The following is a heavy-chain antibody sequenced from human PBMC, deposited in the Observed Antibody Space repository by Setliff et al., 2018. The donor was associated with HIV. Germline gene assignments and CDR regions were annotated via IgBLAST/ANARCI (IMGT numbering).Heavy chain of an antibody. D-gene: IGHD7-27*01. V-gene: IGHV3-53*01. J-gene: IGHJ5*02. CDR1: GFIVSSNY. CDR3: AKDLSPNWGPGELDH. Sequence: GGSLRLSCAASGFIVSSNYMNWVRQAPGKGLEWVSVIYSGGSIYYTYSVKGRFTISRDNSKNTLYLQMNSLRAEDTAVYYCAKDLSPNWGPGELDHWGQGTLVTVSS. CDR2: IYSGGSI.